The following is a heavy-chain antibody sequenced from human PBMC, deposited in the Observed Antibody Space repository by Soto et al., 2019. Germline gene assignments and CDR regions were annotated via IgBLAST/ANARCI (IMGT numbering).Heavy chain of an antibody. Sequence: GGSLRLSCAASGFTFDDYAMHWVRQAPGKGLEWVSGISWNSGGIGYADSVKGRFTISRDNAKNSLYLQMNSLRAEDTALYYCAKSDGYGMDNWGQGTLVTVSS. D-gene: IGHD4-17*01. CDR2: ISWNSGGI. CDR3: AKSDGYGMDN. CDR1: GFTFDDYA. J-gene: IGHJ4*02. V-gene: IGHV3-9*01.